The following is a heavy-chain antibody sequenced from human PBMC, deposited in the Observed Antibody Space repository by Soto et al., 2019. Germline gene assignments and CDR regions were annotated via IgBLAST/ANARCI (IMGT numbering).Heavy chain of an antibody. CDR2: INPDGSGE. V-gene: IGHV3-7*01. CDR1: GFSFEIYW. CDR3: ARENWFFDY. Sequence: AGGSLRLSCAASGFSFEIYWMGWVRQAPGKGLEWVANINPDGSGEYYLDSVKGRFTISRDNAKNSVYLQMNSLVGDDTAVYYCARENWFFDYWGQGTQVTVSS. D-gene: IGHD3-10*01. J-gene: IGHJ4*02.